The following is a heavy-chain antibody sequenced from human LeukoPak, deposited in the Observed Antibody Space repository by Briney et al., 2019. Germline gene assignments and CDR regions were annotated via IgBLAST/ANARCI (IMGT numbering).Heavy chain of an antibody. D-gene: IGHD6-13*01. J-gene: IGHJ4*02. CDR2: ISAYNGNT. Sequence: ASVKVSCKASGYTFTSYGISWVRQAPGQGLEWMGWISAYNGNTNYAQKLQGRVTMTTDTSTSTAYMELGSLRSDDTAVYYCARVVEGSGSWPDIDYWGQGTLVTVSS. CDR1: GYTFTSYG. V-gene: IGHV1-18*01. CDR3: ARVVEGSGSWPDIDY.